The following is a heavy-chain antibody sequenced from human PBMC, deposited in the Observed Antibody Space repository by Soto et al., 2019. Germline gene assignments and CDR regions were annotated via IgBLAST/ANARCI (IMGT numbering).Heavy chain of an antibody. CDR1: SGSIRSSNW. Sequence: QVQLQESGPGLVKPSATLSLTCAVSSGSIRSSNWWSWVRHPPGKGLEWIGEIHHSGSTNYNPSLQSRVTKLVDKSKNQFSLNLSSVTAADTAVYYCASGSYCSGGSCSPFYYYYMDVWGKGTTVTVSS. CDR3: ASGSYCSGGSCSPFYYYYMDV. CDR2: IHHSGST. D-gene: IGHD2-15*01. J-gene: IGHJ6*03. V-gene: IGHV4-4*02.